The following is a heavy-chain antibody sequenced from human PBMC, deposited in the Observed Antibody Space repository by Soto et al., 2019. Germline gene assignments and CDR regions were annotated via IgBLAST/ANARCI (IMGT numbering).Heavy chain of an antibody. CDR2: IKQDGSEE. CDR3: GGGRGVQVFHFDY. J-gene: IGHJ4*02. D-gene: IGHD2-8*01. CDR1: GFTFSSYW. Sequence: GGSLRLSCAVSGFTFSSYWTSWVRQAPGKGLEWVANIKQDGSEEYYVDSVMGRFTVSRDNAKNSLYLQMNSLRAEDTAVYYWGGGRGVQVFHFDYWGQGALVTVSS. V-gene: IGHV3-7*04.